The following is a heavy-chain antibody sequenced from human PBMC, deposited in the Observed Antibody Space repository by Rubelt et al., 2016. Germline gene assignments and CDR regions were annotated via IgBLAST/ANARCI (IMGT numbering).Heavy chain of an antibody. V-gene: IGHV4-39*07. CDR1: GGSISSSSYY. Sequence: QLQLQESGPGLVKPSETLSLTCTVSGGSISSSSYYWGWIRQPPGQGLEWIGAIDHSGSTNYNPSLKCRVTRSVDTSKNQFTLKLSSVTASDTAVYYCARGELNYYFYYGMDVWGQGTTVTVAS. J-gene: IGHJ6*02. CDR3: ARGELNYYFYYGMDV. CDR2: IDHSGST. D-gene: IGHD1-26*01.